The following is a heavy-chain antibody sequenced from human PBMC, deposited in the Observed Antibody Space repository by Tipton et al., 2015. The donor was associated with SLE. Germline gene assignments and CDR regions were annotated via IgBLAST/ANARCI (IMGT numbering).Heavy chain of an antibody. D-gene: IGHD5-18*01. CDR1: GFTVSSNY. V-gene: IGHV3-53*05. Sequence: SLRLSCAASGFTVSSNYMSWVRQAPGKGLEWVSVIYSGGSTYYADSVKGRFTISRDNSKNTLYLQMNSLRAEDTAVYYCAKSPHTATTYTTDYWGQGTLVTVSS. J-gene: IGHJ4*02. CDR3: AKSPHTATTYTTDY. CDR2: IYSGGST.